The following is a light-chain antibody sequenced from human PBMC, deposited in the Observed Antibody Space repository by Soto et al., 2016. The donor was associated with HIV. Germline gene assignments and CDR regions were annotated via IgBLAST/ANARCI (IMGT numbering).Light chain of an antibody. CDR3: LQHYAYPFT. CDR1: QGITNF. CDR2: AAS. J-gene: IGKJ3*01. Sequence: DIQMTQSPSAMSASVGDRVTITCRASQGITNFLAWFQQKPGKVPKRLIYAASSLQIGVPSRFTLTISSLQPEDFATYYCLQHYAYPFTFGPGTKVDIK. V-gene: IGKV1-17*03.